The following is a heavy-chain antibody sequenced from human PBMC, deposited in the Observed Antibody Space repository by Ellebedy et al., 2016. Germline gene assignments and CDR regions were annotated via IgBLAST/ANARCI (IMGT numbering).Heavy chain of an antibody. Sequence: GESLKISXTASGFTLSGFGMHWVRQAPGKGLEWLADIWSDGIKIYYANSVKGRFTVSGDTFKNTFFLQMDSLRAEDTAVYYCARDSDVTALHWYFDLWGRGTLVTVSS. D-gene: IGHD2-21*02. CDR3: ARDSDVTALHWYFDL. J-gene: IGHJ2*01. V-gene: IGHV3-33*01. CDR2: IWSDGIKI. CDR1: GFTLSGFG.